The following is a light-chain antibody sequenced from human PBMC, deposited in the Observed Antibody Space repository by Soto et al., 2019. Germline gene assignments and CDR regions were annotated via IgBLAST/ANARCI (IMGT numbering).Light chain of an antibody. CDR2: RNN. Sequence: QSVLTQPPSASGTPGQRVTISCSGSSSNIGSNYVYWYQQLPGTAPKLLIYRNNQRPSGVPDRFSGSKSGTSASLAIRGLRSEDEADYYCVAWDDSLSGPVFGGGTQLTVL. CDR3: VAWDDSLSGPV. CDR1: SSNIGSNY. V-gene: IGLV1-47*01. J-gene: IGLJ7*01.